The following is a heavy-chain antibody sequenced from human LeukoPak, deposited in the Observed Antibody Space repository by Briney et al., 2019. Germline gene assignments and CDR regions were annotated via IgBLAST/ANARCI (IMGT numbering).Heavy chain of an antibody. CDR2: ITGGRGST. CDR1: GFTFINYA. Sequence: GGSLRLSCAASGFTFINYAISWVRQAPGKGLEWVSTITGGRGSTYYADSVKGRFTIFRDNSRNTLSLQMNSLRADDTAIYYCAKVSVAGYYSYAMDVWGKGTTVTVSS. D-gene: IGHD6-13*01. J-gene: IGHJ6*04. CDR3: AKVSVAGYYSYAMDV. V-gene: IGHV3-23*01.